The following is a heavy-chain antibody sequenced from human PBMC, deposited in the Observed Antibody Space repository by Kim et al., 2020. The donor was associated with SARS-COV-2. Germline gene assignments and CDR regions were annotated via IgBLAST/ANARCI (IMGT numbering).Heavy chain of an antibody. CDR2: IYYSGST. J-gene: IGHJ4*02. Sequence: SETLSLTCTVSGGSISSSRYYWGWIRQPPGKGLEWIGSIYYSGSTYYNPSLKSRVTISVDTSKNQFSLKLSSVTAADTAVYYCARLQRGYSGYAIDYWGQGTLVTVSS. D-gene: IGHD5-12*01. V-gene: IGHV4-39*01. CDR1: GGSISSSRYY. CDR3: ARLQRGYSGYAIDY.